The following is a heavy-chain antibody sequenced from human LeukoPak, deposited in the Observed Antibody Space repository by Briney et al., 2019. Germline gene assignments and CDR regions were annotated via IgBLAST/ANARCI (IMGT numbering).Heavy chain of an antibody. V-gene: IGHV3-7*01. CDR3: ARDWGGEYLLLPAFDY. CDR2: IKQEGSEK. J-gene: IGHJ4*02. CDR1: GFTFSSYW. Sequence: EGSLRLSCAASGFTFSSYWMSWVRQAPGKGLEWVANIKQEGSEKYYVDSVKGRFTISRDNAKNSLYLQMNSLRAEDTAVYYCARDWGGEYLLLPAFDYWGQGTLVTVSS. D-gene: IGHD1-26*01.